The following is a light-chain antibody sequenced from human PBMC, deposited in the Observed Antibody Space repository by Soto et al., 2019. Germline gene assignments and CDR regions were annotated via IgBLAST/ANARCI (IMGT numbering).Light chain of an antibody. V-gene: IGKV1-5*01. CDR2: DAS. CDR3: QEYTDNSGT. J-gene: IGKJ1*01. Sequence: DIQMTQSPSTLSASVGYRFTITCRASQSLTSWLAWYQQKPGKAPQLLIYDASSLESGVPSRFSGSESGTEFTLTITSLQPDDSATYYCQEYTDNSGTFGQGTQ. CDR1: QSLTSW.